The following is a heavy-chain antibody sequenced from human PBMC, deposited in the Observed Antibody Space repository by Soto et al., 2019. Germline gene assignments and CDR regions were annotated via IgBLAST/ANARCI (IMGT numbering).Heavy chain of an antibody. CDR1: GYTFTGYY. CDR3: ARSSXXNFVIITQGSNGCDP. D-gene: IGHD2-8*01. V-gene: IGHV1-46*01. Sequence: ASVKVSCKASGYTFTGYYMHWVRQAPGQGLEWMGVINPHGGSTKYAQKCQGRMTMTRDTXXSTVYMELSSLRSGDTAIDYCARSSXXNFVIITQGSNGCDPWAQGSLV. CDR2: INPHGGST. J-gene: IGHJ5*02.